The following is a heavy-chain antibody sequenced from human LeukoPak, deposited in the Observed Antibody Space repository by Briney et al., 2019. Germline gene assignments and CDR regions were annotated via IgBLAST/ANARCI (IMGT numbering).Heavy chain of an antibody. D-gene: IGHD2-15*01. CDR1: RGTFSSYA. V-gene: IGHV1-69*01. Sequence: SVKVSCKACRGTFSSYASSWVRQAPGQGLEWMGGIIPIFGTANYAQKLQGRVTIAADESTSTAYMELSSLRSEDTAVYYCARDGGEGYFDYWGQGTLVTVSS. CDR2: IIPIFGTA. J-gene: IGHJ4*02. CDR3: ARDGGEGYFDY.